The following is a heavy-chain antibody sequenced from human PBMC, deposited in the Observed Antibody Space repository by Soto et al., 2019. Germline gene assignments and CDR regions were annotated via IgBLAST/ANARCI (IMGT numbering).Heavy chain of an antibody. CDR3: ARDPAGCSSTSCYKNGMDV. D-gene: IGHD2-2*02. CDR2: IYHSGST. J-gene: IGHJ6*02. V-gene: IGHV4-4*02. Sequence: QVQLQESGPGLVKPSGTLSLTCAVSGGSISSSNWWSRVRQPPGKGLEWIGEIYHSGSTNYNPSLKSRVTISVDKSKNQFSLKLSSVTAADTAVYYCARDPAGCSSTSCYKNGMDVWGQGTTVTVSS. CDR1: GGSISSSNW.